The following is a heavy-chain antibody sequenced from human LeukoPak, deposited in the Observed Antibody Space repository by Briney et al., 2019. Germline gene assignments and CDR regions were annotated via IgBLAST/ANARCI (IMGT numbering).Heavy chain of an antibody. CDR3: ARKVPNDSSGYYYRGQFDP. V-gene: IGHV1-46*01. Sequence: ASVKVSCKASGYTFTNYYIHWVRQAPGQGLECMGIINPSGGSTSYAQKFQGRVTITADKSTSTAYMELSSLRSEDTAVYYCARKVPNDSSGYYYRGQFDPWGQGTLVTVSS. CDR2: INPSGGST. J-gene: IGHJ5*02. CDR1: GYTFTNYY. D-gene: IGHD3-22*01.